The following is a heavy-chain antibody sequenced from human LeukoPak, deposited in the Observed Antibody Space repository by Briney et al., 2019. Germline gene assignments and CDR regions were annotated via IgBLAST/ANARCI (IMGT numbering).Heavy chain of an antibody. V-gene: IGHV4-59*01. J-gene: IGHJ4*02. CDR1: GGSISSYY. CDR3: ARSSITQDYFDY. CDR2: IYYSGST. Sequence: SETLSLTCTVSGGSISSYYWSWIRQPPGKGLEWLGYIYYSGSTNYNPSLKSRVTISVDTSKNQFSLKLSSVTAADTAVYYCARSSITQDYFDYWGQGTLVTVSS. D-gene: IGHD3-10*01.